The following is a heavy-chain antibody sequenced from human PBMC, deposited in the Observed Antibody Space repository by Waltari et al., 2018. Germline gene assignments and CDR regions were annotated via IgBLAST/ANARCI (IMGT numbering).Heavy chain of an antibody. CDR1: GGSITSSSPY. CDR2: VDYTGTT. CDR3: ARHLSGSGTYNSPVTLFDY. V-gene: IGHV4-39*01. J-gene: IGHJ4*02. D-gene: IGHD3-10*01. Sequence: QLQLQESGPGLVKPSETLSLTCTVSGGSITSSSPYWGRFRQPPGTGLEGIAAVDYTGTTYYNPSLKSRVTVSVDTSKNQFALKLSSVSAADTAVYDCARHLSGSGTYNSPVTLFDYWGQGTLVTVSP.